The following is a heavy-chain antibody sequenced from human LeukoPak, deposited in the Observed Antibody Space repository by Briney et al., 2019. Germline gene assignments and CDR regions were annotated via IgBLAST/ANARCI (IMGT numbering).Heavy chain of an antibody. CDR2: INPSGGST. J-gene: IGHJ5*02. CDR3: ARNRGSGYYLNLNWFDP. V-gene: IGHV1-46*01. D-gene: IGHD3-22*01. CDR1: GYTFTSYY. Sequence: ASVKVSCKASGYTFTSYYMHWVRQAPGQGLEWMGIINPSGGSTSYAQKFQGRVTMTRDTSTSTVYMELSSLRSEDTAVYYCARNRGSGYYLNLNWFDPWGQGTLVTVSS.